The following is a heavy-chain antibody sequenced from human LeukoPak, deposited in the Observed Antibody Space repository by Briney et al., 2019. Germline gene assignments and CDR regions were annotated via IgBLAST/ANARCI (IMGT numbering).Heavy chain of an antibody. Sequence: ASVKVSCKVPGYTLTELSMQWVRQAPGKGLEWMGGFDPEDGETIYAQKFQGRVTMTEDTSTDTAYMELSSLRSEDTAVYYCATGQLVMGYYYYYMDVWGKGTTVTVSS. CDR3: ATGQLVMGYYYYYMDV. V-gene: IGHV1-24*01. CDR2: FDPEDGET. D-gene: IGHD6-13*01. J-gene: IGHJ6*03. CDR1: GYTLTELS.